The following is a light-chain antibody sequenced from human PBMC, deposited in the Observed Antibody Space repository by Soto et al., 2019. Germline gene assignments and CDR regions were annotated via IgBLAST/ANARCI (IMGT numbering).Light chain of an antibody. CDR2: GVA. V-gene: IGLV2-14*01. CDR3: SSYTVTTTLVV. Sequence: QSALTQPASVSGSPGQSVTISCTGTSSDIGAFNYVSWYQHHPGKAPKLMIYGVANRPSGVSNRFSGSKSGNTASLTISGLQGEDEGSYYCSSYTVTTTLVVFGGGTKLTVL. J-gene: IGLJ2*01. CDR1: SSDIGAFNY.